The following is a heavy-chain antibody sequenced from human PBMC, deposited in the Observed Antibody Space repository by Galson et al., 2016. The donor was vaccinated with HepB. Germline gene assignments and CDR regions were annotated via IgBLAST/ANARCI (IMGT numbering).Heavy chain of an antibody. CDR3: ARDIWGDDGDFLGGDY. J-gene: IGHJ4*02. CDR2: ISSSSGTI. Sequence: SLRLSCAASGFTFSTFSMNWVRQAPGKGLEWVAHISSSSGTIHYADSVKGRFTIFRDNAKNSLYLQMNSLRPEDTAVYYCARDIWGDDGDFLGGDYWGQGTLITVSS. CDR1: GFTFSTFS. V-gene: IGHV3-48*04. D-gene: IGHD2/OR15-2a*01.